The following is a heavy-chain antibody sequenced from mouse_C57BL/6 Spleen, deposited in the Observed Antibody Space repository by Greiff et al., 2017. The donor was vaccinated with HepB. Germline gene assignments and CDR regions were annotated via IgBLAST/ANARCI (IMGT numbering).Heavy chain of an antibody. CDR2: IYPSDSET. J-gene: IGHJ1*03. CDR1: GYTFTSYW. CDR3: ARWGVTTVVAKGYFDV. V-gene: IGHV1-61*01. Sequence: QVQLQQPGAELVRPGSSVKLSCKASGYTFTSYWMDWVKQRPGQGLEWIGNIYPSDSETHYNQKFKDKATLTVDKSSSTAYMQLSSLTSEESAVYYCARWGVTTVVAKGYFDVWGTGTTVTVSS. D-gene: IGHD1-1*01.